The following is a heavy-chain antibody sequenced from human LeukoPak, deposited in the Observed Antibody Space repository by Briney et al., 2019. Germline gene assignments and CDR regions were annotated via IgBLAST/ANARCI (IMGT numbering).Heavy chain of an antibody. J-gene: IGHJ4*02. V-gene: IGHV3-7*01. D-gene: IGHD3-22*01. CDR3: ARNRDFYDSSGSVPLDY. CDR1: GFTFSSYW. CDR2: IKKDGSEK. Sequence: GGSLRLSCVASGFTFSSYWMSWVRQAPGKGLEWVANIKKDGSEKYYVDSVKGRFTISRDNAKTSLFLQMSSLRADDTAVYYCARNRDFYDSSGSVPLDYWGQGILVTVSS.